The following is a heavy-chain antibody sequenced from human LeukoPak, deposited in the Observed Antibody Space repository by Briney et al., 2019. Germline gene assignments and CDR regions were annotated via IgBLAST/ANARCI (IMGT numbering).Heavy chain of an antibody. V-gene: IGHV1-2*02. D-gene: IGHD4-17*01. CDR3: AMSRGTTVRNWYFDL. Sequence: GASVKVSCKASGYTFTSYYMHWVRQAPGQGLEWMGWINPNSGGTNYAQKFQGRVTMTRDTSISTAYMELSRLRSDDTAVYYCAMSRGTTVRNWYFDLWGRGTLVTVSS. CDR2: INPNSGGT. CDR1: GYTFTSYY. J-gene: IGHJ2*01.